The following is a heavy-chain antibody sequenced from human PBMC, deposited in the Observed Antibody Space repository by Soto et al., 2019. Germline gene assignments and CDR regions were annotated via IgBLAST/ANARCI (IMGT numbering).Heavy chain of an antibody. CDR3: ARDTTVTTGYYYYGMDV. V-gene: IGHV1-18*01. Sequence: QVQLVQSGAEVKKPGASVKVSCKASGYTFTSYGISWVRQAPGQGLDWMGWISAHNGNTNYAQKLQGRVTMTTDTSTSTAYMELRSLRSDDTAVYYCARDTTVTTGYYYYGMDVWGQGTTVTVSS. J-gene: IGHJ6*02. CDR2: ISAHNGNT. CDR1: GYTFTSYG. D-gene: IGHD4-4*01.